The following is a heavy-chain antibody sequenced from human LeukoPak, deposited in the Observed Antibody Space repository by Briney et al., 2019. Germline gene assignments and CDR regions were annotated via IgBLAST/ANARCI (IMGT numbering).Heavy chain of an antibody. CDR3: ASPIPSTDSRNY. CDR1: GFSVSGYW. CDR2: ISTDSRYI. J-gene: IGHJ4*02. D-gene: IGHD2-2*01. V-gene: IGHV3-21*01. Sequence: KAGGSLRLSCAVSGFSVSGYWMSWVRQAPGKGLEWVSSISTDSRYIYYADSVKGRFTISRDNAKNSLYLQMNSLRADDTAVYYCASPIPSTDSRNYWGRGTLVTVSS.